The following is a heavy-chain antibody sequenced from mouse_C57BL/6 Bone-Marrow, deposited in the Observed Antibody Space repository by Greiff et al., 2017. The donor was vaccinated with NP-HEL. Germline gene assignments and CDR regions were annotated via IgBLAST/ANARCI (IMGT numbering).Heavy chain of an antibody. CDR3: ASFTTVVAYYFDY. CDR2: IHPNSGST. Sequence: VQLQQSGAELVKPGASVKLSCKASGYTFTSYWMHWVKQRPGQGLEWIGMIHPNSGSTNYNEKFKSKATLTVDKSSSTAYMQLSSLTSEDSAVYYCASFTTVVAYYFDYWGQGTTLTVSS. CDR1: GYTFTSYW. J-gene: IGHJ2*01. V-gene: IGHV1-64*01. D-gene: IGHD1-1*01.